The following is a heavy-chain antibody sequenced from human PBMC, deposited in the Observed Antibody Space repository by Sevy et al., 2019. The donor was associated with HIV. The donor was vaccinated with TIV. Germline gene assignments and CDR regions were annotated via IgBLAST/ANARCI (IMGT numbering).Heavy chain of an antibody. V-gene: IGHV4-39*01. Sequence: LSLTCTVSGGSISSSSCYWGWIRQPPGKGLEWIGSIYYSGSTYYNLSLKSRVTISVDTSKNQFSLKLSSVTAADTAVYYCAEIVGATGGLYWGQGTLVTVSS. CDR3: AEIVGATGGLY. D-gene: IGHD1-26*01. CDR1: GGSISSSSCY. J-gene: IGHJ4*02. CDR2: IYYSGST.